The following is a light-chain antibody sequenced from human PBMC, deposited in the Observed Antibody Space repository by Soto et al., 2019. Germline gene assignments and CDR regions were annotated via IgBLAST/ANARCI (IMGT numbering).Light chain of an antibody. CDR3: QQSYSTPGT. V-gene: IGKV1-39*01. CDR2: AAS. CDR1: QSISSY. J-gene: IGKJ1*01. Sequence: DIQMTQSPSSLSASVGDRVTITCRASQSISSYLNWYQQKPGKAPKLLLYAASSLQSGVPSRFSGSGSGTDFNLTISSLQPEDFATYYCQQSYSTPGTFGQGTKVEIK.